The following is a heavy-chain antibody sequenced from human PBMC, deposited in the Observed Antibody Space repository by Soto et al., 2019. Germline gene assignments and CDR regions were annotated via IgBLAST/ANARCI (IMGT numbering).Heavy chain of an antibody. Sequence: GGSLRLSCSASGFTFSSYAMHWVRQAPGKGLEYVSAISSNGGSTYYADSVKGRFTISRDNAKNSLYLQMNSLRAEDTAVYYCARVVDYYDPYYYGMDVWGQGTTVTVSS. CDR1: GFTFSSYA. CDR3: ARVVDYYDPYYYGMDV. D-gene: IGHD3-22*01. V-gene: IGHV3-64*04. CDR2: ISSNGGST. J-gene: IGHJ6*02.